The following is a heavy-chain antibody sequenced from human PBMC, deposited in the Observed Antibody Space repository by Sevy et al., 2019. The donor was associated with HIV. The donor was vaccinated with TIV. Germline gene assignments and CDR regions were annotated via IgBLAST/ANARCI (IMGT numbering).Heavy chain of an antibody. CDR3: VKEETAPYFDW. D-gene: IGHD2-21*02. V-gene: IGHV3-23*01. Sequence: GGSLRLSCAASGFTFSTYAVSWVRQAPGKGLEWVAALNGDRTYYAGSVKGRFTISRDNPKNTVYLQVNSLRVEDTALYYCVKEETAPYFDWWGRGTRVTVSS. CDR1: GFTFSTYA. CDR2: LNGDRT. J-gene: IGHJ4*02.